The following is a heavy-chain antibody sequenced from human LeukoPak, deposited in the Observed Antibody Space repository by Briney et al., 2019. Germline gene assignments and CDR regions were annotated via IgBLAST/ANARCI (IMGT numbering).Heavy chain of an antibody. Sequence: ASVKVSCKASGYTFGSDDINWVRQATGQGLEGMGWINPNNGNLGYAQKFQGRVTITRNTPISTAYMELSSLTSEDTAVYYCARQEQQLIYNWFDPWGQGTLVTVSS. CDR2: INPNNGNL. CDR3: ARQEQQLIYNWFDP. CDR1: GYTFGSDD. D-gene: IGHD6-13*01. J-gene: IGHJ5*02. V-gene: IGHV1-8*03.